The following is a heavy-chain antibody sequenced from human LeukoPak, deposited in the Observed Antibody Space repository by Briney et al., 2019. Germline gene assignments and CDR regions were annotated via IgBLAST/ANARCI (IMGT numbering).Heavy chain of an antibody. CDR2: MNPYSTNT. Sequence: ASVKVSCKTSGYTFANYDITWVRQAPGRGLEWMGWMNPYSTNTGYARQFQDRLSMTRDISITTAYMELSSLRSEDTAVYYCARATSVDLLSEFWGQASLITVSS. V-gene: IGHV1-8*01. J-gene: IGHJ4*02. CDR3: ARATSVDLLSEF. D-gene: IGHD2/OR15-2a*01. CDR1: GYTFANYD.